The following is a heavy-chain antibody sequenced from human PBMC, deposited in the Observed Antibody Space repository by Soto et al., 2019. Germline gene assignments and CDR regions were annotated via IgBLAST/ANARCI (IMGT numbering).Heavy chain of an antibody. J-gene: IGHJ5*02. CDR1: GYTFTSYD. D-gene: IGHD3-22*01. Sequence: ASVKVSCKASGYTFTSYDINWVRQATGQGLEWMGWMNPNSGNTGYAQKFQGRVTMTRNTSISTAYMELSSLRSEDTAVYYCARVPGRNYYDSSGYYLRGWFDPWGQGTLVTAPQ. CDR3: ARVPGRNYYDSSGYYLRGWFDP. V-gene: IGHV1-8*01. CDR2: MNPNSGNT.